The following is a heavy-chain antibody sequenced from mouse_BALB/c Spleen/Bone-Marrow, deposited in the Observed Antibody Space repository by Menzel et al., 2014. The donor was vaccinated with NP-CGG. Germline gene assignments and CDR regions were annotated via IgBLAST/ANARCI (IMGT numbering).Heavy chain of an antibody. D-gene: IGHD1-1*01. CDR1: GFTFSSYG. J-gene: IGHJ2*01. CDR2: ISSGGSYT. V-gene: IGHV5-6*01. Sequence: DVQLQESGGDLVKPGGSLKLSCAASGFTFSSYGMSWVRQTPDKRLEWVATISSGGSYTYYPDSVKGRFTISRDNAKNTLYLQMSSLKSEDTAMYYCARPTTVVATGGSFDYWGQGTTLTVSS. CDR3: ARPTTVVATGGSFDY.